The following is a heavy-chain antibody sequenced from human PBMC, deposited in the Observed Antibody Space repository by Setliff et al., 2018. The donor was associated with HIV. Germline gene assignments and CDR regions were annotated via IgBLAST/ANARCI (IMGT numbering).Heavy chain of an antibody. D-gene: IGHD4-17*01. CDR2: INPNSSDT. CDR3: ARRVPPIPSGDLDY. V-gene: IGHV1-2*02. J-gene: IGHJ4*02. Sequence: GASVKVSCKASGYTLSTYGISWVRQAPGQGLEWMGWINPNSSDTNYAQKFQGRVTMTRDTSISTAYMDLSRLRSDDTAVYYCARRVPPIPSGDLDYWGQGTLVTVSS. CDR1: GYTLSTYG.